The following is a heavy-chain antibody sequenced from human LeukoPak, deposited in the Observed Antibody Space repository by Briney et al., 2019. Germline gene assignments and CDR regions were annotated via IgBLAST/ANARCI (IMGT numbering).Heavy chain of an antibody. Sequence: GGSLRLSCAASGFTFSSYSMNWVRQAPGKGLEWVSSISNSSSYIYYADSVKGRFTISRDKAKNSLYLQMNSLRAEDTAVYYCARARPSLLEYSSSSMDYWGQGTLVTVSS. CDR1: GFTFSSYS. V-gene: IGHV3-21*01. D-gene: IGHD6-6*01. CDR2: ISNSSSYI. CDR3: ARARPSLLEYSSSSMDY. J-gene: IGHJ4*02.